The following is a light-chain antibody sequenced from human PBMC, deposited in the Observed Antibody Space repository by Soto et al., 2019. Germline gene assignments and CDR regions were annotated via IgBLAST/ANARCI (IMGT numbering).Light chain of an antibody. CDR1: QSVSSNY. V-gene: IGKV3-20*01. J-gene: IGKJ2*01. CDR3: QQYAISPFT. CDR2: GAS. Sequence: EIVLTQSPGTLPLSPGERATRSCRASQSVSSNYLVWYQQKPGQAPRPLIYGASSRATGIPDSFSGSGSGTDFTLTISSLEPEDFAVYYCQQYAISPFTFGQGTKLEIK.